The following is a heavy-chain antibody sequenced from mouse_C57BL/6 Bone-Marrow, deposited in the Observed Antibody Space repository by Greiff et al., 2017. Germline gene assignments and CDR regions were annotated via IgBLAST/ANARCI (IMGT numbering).Heavy chain of an antibody. CDR2: ISSGGDYI. CDR3: TGGLLHCDY. J-gene: IGHJ2*01. V-gene: IGHV5-9-1*02. D-gene: IGHD1-1*01. Sequence: DVMLVESGEGLVKPGGSLKLSCAASGFTFSSYAMSWVRQTPEKRLEWVAYISSGGDYIYYADTVKGRFTISRDNARNTLYLQMSSLKSEDTAMYYCTGGLLHCDYWGQGTTLTVSS. CDR1: GFTFSSYA.